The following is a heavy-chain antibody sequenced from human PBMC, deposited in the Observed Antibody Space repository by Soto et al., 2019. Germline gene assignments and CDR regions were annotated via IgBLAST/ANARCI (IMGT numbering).Heavy chain of an antibody. CDR3: ARAWPRGTMIVSVSDNYGMDV. CDR2: IIPLFDEA. J-gene: IGHJ6*02. V-gene: IGHV1-69*01. D-gene: IGHD3-22*01. CDR1: GGNFSKSA. Sequence: QVQLVQSGAEVKKPGSSVKVSCKASGGNFSKSAFSWVRQAPGQGLEWMGGIIPLFDEADYAKRFQGRVRITADESTTTAYMELRSLRADDTAIYYCARAWPRGTMIVSVSDNYGMDVWGQGTTVTVSS.